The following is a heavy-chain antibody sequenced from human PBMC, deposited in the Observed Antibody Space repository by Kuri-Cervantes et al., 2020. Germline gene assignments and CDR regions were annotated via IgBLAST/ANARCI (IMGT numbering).Heavy chain of an antibody. CDR3: TTDLDILTGYWGDY. D-gene: IGHD3-9*01. J-gene: IGHJ4*02. V-gene: IGHV3-48*02. Sequence: GESLKISCAASGFTFSSYSMNWVRQAPGKGLEWVSYISSSSSTIYYADSVKGRFTISRDNAKNSLYLQMNSLRDEDTAVYYCTTDLDILTGYWGDYWGQGTLVTVSS. CDR2: ISSSSSTI. CDR1: GFTFSSYS.